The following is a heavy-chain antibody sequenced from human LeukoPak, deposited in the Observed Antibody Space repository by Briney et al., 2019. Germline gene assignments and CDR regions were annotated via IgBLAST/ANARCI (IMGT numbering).Heavy chain of an antibody. CDR3: TRVRIAAPNYYYYGMDV. CDR2: IRSKAYGGTT. J-gene: IGHJ6*02. D-gene: IGHD6-6*01. CDR1: GFTFSSYA. Sequence: QSGGSLRLSCAASGFTFSSYAMSWVRQAPGKGLEWVGFIRSKAYGGTTEYAASVKGRFTISRDDSKSIAYLQMNSLKTEDTAVYYCTRVRIAAPNYYYYGMDVWGQGTTVTVSS. V-gene: IGHV3-49*04.